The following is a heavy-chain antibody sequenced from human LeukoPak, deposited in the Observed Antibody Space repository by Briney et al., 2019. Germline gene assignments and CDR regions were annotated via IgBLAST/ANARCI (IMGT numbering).Heavy chain of an antibody. CDR2: ISAYNGNT. D-gene: IGHD3-16*01. CDR3: ARERVDDYVWGSSEGDY. Sequence: GASVKVSCKASGYTFTSYGISWVRQAPGQGLEWMGWISAYNGNTNYAQKLQGRVTMTTDTSTSTAYMELRSLRSDDTAVYYCARERVDDYVWGSSEGDYWGQGTLVTVSS. V-gene: IGHV1-18*01. J-gene: IGHJ4*02. CDR1: GYTFTSYG.